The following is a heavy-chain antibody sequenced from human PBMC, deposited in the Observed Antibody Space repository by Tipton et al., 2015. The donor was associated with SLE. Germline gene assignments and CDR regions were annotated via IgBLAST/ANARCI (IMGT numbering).Heavy chain of an antibody. Sequence: LRLSCTVSGGSISGHFWTWIRQSPRKGLEYIGYTSYIGSTNYNPSLNSRATISADTSKNQFSLKLTSVTAADTAIYYCAGAVAGTLRQVAYWGQGKLVTVSS. V-gene: IGHV4-59*11. D-gene: IGHD6-19*01. CDR3: AGAVAGTLRQVAY. CDR2: TSYIGST. J-gene: IGHJ4*02. CDR1: GGSISGHF.